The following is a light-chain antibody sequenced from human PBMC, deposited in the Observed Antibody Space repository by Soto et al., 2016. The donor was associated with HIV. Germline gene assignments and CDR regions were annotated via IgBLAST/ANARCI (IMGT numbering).Light chain of an antibody. CDR2: EDT. Sequence: SYELTQPPSVSVAPGKTASITCGGNNIGSKSVHWYQQKSGQAPGLVVYEDTDRPSEIPERFSGSNSGNTATLTISTVEAGDEADYYCQVWDSTYDRPVFGGGTKPSVL. CDR3: QVWDSTYDRPV. J-gene: IGLJ2*01. CDR1: NIGSKS. V-gene: IGLV3-21*03.